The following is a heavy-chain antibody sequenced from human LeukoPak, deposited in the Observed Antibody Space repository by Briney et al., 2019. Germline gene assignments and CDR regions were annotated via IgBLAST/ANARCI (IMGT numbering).Heavy chain of an antibody. J-gene: IGHJ4*02. V-gene: IGHV4-61*01. CDR2: IYYSGST. CDR1: GGSISSSSYY. Sequence: SETLSLTCTVSGGSISSSSYYWSWIRQPPGKGLEWIGYIYYSGSTNYNPSLKSRVTISVDTSKNQFSLKLSSVTAADTAVYYCARESLVRVRLFDYWGQGTLVTVSS. D-gene: IGHD3-10*01. CDR3: ARESLVRVRLFDY.